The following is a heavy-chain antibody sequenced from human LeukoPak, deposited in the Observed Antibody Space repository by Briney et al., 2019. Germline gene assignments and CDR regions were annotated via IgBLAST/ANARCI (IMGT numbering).Heavy chain of an antibody. V-gene: IGHV3-53*01. CDR1: GFTVSSNY. CDR2: IYSGGST. CDR3: ARGIADCSSTSCPNWFDP. J-gene: IGHJ5*02. Sequence: TGGSLRLSCAASGFTVSSNYMSWVRQAPGKGLEWVSVIYSGGSTYYADSVKGRFTISRDNSKNTLYLQMNSLRAEDTAVYYCARGIADCSSTSCPNWFDPWGQGTLVTVSS. D-gene: IGHD2-2*01.